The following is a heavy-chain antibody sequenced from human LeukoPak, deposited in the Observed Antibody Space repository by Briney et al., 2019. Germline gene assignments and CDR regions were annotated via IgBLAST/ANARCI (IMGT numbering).Heavy chain of an antibody. D-gene: IGHD6-19*01. Sequence: PSETLSLTFTVSGGSISSSSYYWGWIRQPPGKGLEWIGSIYYSGSTYYNPSLKSRVTISVDTSKNQFSLKLSSVTAADTAVYYCATPHPAIGVAGPFDYWGQGTLVTVSS. CDR1: GGSISSSSYY. V-gene: IGHV4-39*01. CDR3: ATPHPAIGVAGPFDY. CDR2: IYYSGST. J-gene: IGHJ4*02.